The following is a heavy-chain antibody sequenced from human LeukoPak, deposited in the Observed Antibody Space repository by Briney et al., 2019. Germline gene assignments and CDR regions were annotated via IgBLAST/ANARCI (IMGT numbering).Heavy chain of an antibody. V-gene: IGHV4-34*01. Sequence: SETLSLTCAVYGGSFSGYYWSWIRQPPGRGLEWIGEINHSGSTNYNPSLKSRVTISVDTSKNQFSLKLSSVTAADTAVYYCARETVAARLSVDPYYYYYYYMDAWGKGTTVTVSS. J-gene: IGHJ6*03. CDR2: INHSGST. CDR3: ARETVAARLSVDPYYYYYYYMDA. CDR1: GGSFSGYY. D-gene: IGHD6-6*01.